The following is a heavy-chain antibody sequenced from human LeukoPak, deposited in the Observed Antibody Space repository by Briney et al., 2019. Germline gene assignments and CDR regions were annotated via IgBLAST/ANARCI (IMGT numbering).Heavy chain of an antibody. CDR1: GLTFSNYW. J-gene: IGHJ4*02. Sequence: QPGGSLRLSCAASGLTFSNYWMHWVRQAPGKGLVWVSRITNDGRTTNYADSVKGRFTISRDNAKNMVYLQMNSLRAEDMAVYYCLGLADGSGYWGQGTLVTVSS. CDR2: ITNDGRTT. D-gene: IGHD3-10*01. CDR3: LGLADGSGY. V-gene: IGHV3-74*01.